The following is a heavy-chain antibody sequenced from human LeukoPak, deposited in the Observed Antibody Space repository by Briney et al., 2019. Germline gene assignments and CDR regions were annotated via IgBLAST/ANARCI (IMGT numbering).Heavy chain of an antibody. Sequence: ASVKVSCKASGYTFTGYYIHWVRQAPGQGLEWMGWINPNSGGTNYAQKFQGRVTMTRDTSTSTVYMELSSLRSEDTAVYYCAREDSPVATIPFDYWGQGTLVTVSS. CDR2: INPNSGGT. J-gene: IGHJ4*02. CDR1: GYTFTGYY. D-gene: IGHD5-12*01. CDR3: AREDSPVATIPFDY. V-gene: IGHV1-2*02.